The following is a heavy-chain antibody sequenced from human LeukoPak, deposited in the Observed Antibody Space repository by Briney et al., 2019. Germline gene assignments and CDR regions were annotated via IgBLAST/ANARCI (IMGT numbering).Heavy chain of an antibody. CDR1: GGSISGYY. Sequence: SETLSLTCTVPGGSISGYYWSWIRQPPGKGPEWTGYIYYSGSTNYNPSLKSRVTISVDTSKNQFSLKMNSVTAADTAVYYCARLASSGWSHCDYWGQGTLVTVSS. CDR2: IYYSGST. D-gene: IGHD6-19*01. CDR3: ARLASSGWSHCDY. V-gene: IGHV4-59*08. J-gene: IGHJ4*02.